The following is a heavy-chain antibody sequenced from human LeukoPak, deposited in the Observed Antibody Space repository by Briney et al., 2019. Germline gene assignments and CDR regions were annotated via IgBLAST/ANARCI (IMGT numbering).Heavy chain of an antibody. CDR3: AVDTLGAATGVNMAV. V-gene: IGHV4-4*07. D-gene: IGHD2-15*01. CDR2: FYDTGGA. Sequence: KTSETLSLTCTVSGGSISGHYWSWIRQPAGEGLEWIGRFYDTGGAKYNPSLKSRVTMSVDTSNNQFSLKLSSVTAADTAVYYCAVDTLGAATGVNMAVWGKGTTV. J-gene: IGHJ6*03. CDR1: GGSISGHY.